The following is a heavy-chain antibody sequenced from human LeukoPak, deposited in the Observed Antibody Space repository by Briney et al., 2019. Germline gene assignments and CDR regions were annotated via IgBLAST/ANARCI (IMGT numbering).Heavy chain of an antibody. D-gene: IGHD6-6*01. CDR1: GGSISSYY. J-gene: IGHJ5*02. CDR2: IYYSGST. CDR3: ARAYSSSPRGTNWLDP. V-gene: IGHV4-59*01. Sequence: PSETLSLTCTVSGGSISSYYWNWIRQPPGKGLEWIGYIYYSGSTNYNPSLKSRVTISVDTSKNQFCLKLSSVTAEDTAVYYCARAYSSSPRGTNWLDPWGQGTLVTVSS.